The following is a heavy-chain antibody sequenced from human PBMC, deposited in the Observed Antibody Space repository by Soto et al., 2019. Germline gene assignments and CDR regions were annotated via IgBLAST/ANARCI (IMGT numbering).Heavy chain of an antibody. V-gene: IGHV1-69*05. CDR3: ARDVEYTNSWSPFSKAFHI. D-gene: IGHD6-13*01. Sequence: QVQLVQSGAEVKKPGSSVKVSCKASGNTFTNYAINWVRQAPGQGLEWMGGIIPIFGTPDYAQKFQGRVTITTDESTSSFYMELSSLTSEDTAVYYCARDVEYTNSWSPFSKAFHIWGQWTMVTVSS. CDR1: GNTFTNYA. CDR2: IIPIFGTP. J-gene: IGHJ3*02.